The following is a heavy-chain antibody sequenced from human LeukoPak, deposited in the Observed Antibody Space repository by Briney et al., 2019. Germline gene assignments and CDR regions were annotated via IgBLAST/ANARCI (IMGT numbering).Heavy chain of an antibody. J-gene: IGHJ4*02. V-gene: IGHV3-30-3*01. CDR3: AREYYYDSSGYFPLDY. Sequence: GGSLRLSCAASGFTFSSYAMHWVRQAPGKGLEWVAVISYDGSNKYYADSVKGRFTISRDNSKNTLYLQMNSLRAEDTAVYYCAREYYYDSSGYFPLDYWGQGTLVTVSS. D-gene: IGHD3-22*01. CDR1: GFTFSSYA. CDR2: ISYDGSNK.